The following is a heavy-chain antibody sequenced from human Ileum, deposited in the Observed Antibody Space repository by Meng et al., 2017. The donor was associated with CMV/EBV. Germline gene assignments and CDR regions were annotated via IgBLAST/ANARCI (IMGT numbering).Heavy chain of an antibody. Sequence: GGSLRLSCAASGFTFSSYWMSWVRQAPGKGLEWVANIKQDGSEKYYVDSVKGRFTVSRDNAKNSLYLQRNSLRVEDTAVYYCARASGKSSNWYSLLDYWGQGTLVTVSS. CDR3: ARASGKSSNWYSLLDY. D-gene: IGHD6-13*01. V-gene: IGHV3-7*01. CDR2: IKQDGSEK. J-gene: IGHJ4*02. CDR1: GFTFSSYW.